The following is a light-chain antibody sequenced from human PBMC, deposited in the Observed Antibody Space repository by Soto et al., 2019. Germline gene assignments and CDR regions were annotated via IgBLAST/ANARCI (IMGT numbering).Light chain of an antibody. Sequence: AIQLTQSPSSLSASVGDRVTITCRASQDIRGALAWYQQKPGKAPKILISDVSTLESGVPSRFSGSSSGTDFTLTISSLQPVDFATYYCQQFNSYPITFGQGTRLEIK. V-gene: IGKV1-13*02. J-gene: IGKJ5*01. CDR1: QDIRGA. CDR3: QQFNSYPIT. CDR2: DVS.